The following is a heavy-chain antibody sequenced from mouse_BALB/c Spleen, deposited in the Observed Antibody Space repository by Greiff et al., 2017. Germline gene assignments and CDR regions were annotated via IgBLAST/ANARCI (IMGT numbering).Heavy chain of an antibody. D-gene: IGHD2-2*01. CDR3: AGGLPYYAMDY. CDR2: INPSSGYT. J-gene: IGHJ4*01. CDR1: GYTFTSYT. V-gene: IGHV1-4*01. Sequence: QVQLQQSGAELARPGASVKMSCKASGYTFTSYTMHWVKQRPGQGLEWIGYINPSSGYTNYNQKFKDKATLTADKSSSTAYMQLSSLTSEDSAVYYCAGGLPYYAMDYWGQGTSVTVSS.